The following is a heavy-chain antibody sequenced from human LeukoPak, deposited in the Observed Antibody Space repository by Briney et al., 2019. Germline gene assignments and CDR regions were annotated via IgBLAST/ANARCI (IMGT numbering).Heavy chain of an antibody. CDR1: GYSISSGYY. D-gene: IGHD6-19*01. CDR3: TLGAVARY. J-gene: IGHJ4*02. Sequence: SETLSLTCTVSGYSISSGYYWGWIRQSPGKGLEWIGNIYHSGRSYYNPSLKSRVTISVDTSKNYFSLKLSSVTAADTAVYYCTLGAVARYWGQGTLVTVSS. CDR2: IYHSGRS. V-gene: IGHV4-38-2*02.